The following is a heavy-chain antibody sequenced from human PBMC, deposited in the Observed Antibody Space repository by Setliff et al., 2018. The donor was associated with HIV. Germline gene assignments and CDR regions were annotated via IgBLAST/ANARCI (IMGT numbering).Heavy chain of an antibody. CDR2: IYDSGNT. Sequence: PSETLSLTCTVSGAYISRYHWSWIRQPPGKGLEWIGDIYDSGNTHFNPSLKIRVTISLDTSKNQVFLKQTYVTAADTDVYYCARYLGRIALSGVNEEWFDPWGQGTLVTVSS. V-gene: IGHV4-59*01. J-gene: IGHJ5*02. CDR1: GAYISRYH. CDR3: ARYLGRIALSGVNEEWFDP. D-gene: IGHD3-3*01.